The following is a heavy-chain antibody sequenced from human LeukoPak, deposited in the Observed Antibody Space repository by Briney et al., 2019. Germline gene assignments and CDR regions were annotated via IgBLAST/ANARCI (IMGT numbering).Heavy chain of an antibody. Sequence: SETLSLTCTVSGDSISGQWWSWIRQPAEKGLEWIGRFSGSGSTHYNPSLRSRLTISIDKPKNQLSLTLSSVTAADTAVYYCARDGIAVGDYWGQGILVTVSS. CDR3: ARDGIAVGDY. CDR1: GDSISGQW. V-gene: IGHV4-4*07. J-gene: IGHJ4*02. CDR2: FSGSGST. D-gene: IGHD6-19*01.